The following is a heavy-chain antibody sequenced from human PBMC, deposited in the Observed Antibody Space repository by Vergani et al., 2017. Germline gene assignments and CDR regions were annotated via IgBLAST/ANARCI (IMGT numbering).Heavy chain of an antibody. Sequence: EVQLVESGGGLVQPGRPLRLSCAASGFTFDDYAMHWVRQAPGKGREWVSGISWNSGSIGYADSVKGRFTISRENAKNSLSLQMNSLRAEDTALYYCAVQPYSRSSSGLDYWGQGTLVTVSS. J-gene: IGHJ4*02. CDR1: GFTFDDYA. CDR3: AVQPYSRSSSGLDY. D-gene: IGHD6-6*01. CDR2: ISWNSGSI. V-gene: IGHV3-9*01.